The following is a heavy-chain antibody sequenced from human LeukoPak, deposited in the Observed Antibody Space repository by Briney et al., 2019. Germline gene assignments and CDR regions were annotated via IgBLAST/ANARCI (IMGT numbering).Heavy chain of an antibody. D-gene: IGHD2-21*02. J-gene: IGHJ3*02. V-gene: IGHV4-34*01. CDR2: INHSGST. CDR1: GGSFSGYY. CDR3: ARGPHIVVVTATYAFDI. Sequence: SETLSLTCAVYGGSFSGYYWSWIRQPPRKGLEWIGEINHSGSTNYNPSLKSRVTISVDTSKNQFSLKLSSVTAADTAVYYCARGPHIVVVTATYAFDIWGQGTMVTVSS.